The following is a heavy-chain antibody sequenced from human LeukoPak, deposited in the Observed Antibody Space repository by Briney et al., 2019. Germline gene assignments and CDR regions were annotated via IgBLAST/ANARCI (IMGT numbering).Heavy chain of an antibody. CDR2: IKQDGSEK. D-gene: IGHD6-13*01. J-gene: IGHJ4*02. CDR3: ARDYHRTAAAGDLDY. V-gene: IGHV3-7*01. Sequence: GGSLRLSCAASGFTFSSYWMSWVRQAPGKGLEWVANIKQDGSEKYYVDSVEGRFTISRDNAKNSLYLQMNSLRAEDTAVYYCARDYHRTAAAGDLDYWGQGTLVTVSS. CDR1: GFTFSSYW.